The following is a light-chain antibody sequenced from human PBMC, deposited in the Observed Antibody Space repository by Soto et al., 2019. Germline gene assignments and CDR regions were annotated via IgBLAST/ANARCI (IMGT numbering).Light chain of an antibody. V-gene: IGLV2-14*03. Sequence: QSALTQPASVSGSPGQSITISCTGTSSDVGVYNYVSWYQQHPGKAPKLMIFDVSNRPSGVSTRFSGSKSGNTASLTISGLQAEDEADYYCSSSTSSSTLVLFGGGTKLTVL. CDR1: SSDVGVYNY. J-gene: IGLJ2*01. CDR3: SSSTSSSTLVL. CDR2: DVS.